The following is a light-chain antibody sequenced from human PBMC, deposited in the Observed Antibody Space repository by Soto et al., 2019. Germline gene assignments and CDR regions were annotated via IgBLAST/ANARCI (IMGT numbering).Light chain of an antibody. J-gene: IGLJ1*01. CDR3: QSYDHSLGGSGV. Sequence: QPVLTQPPSVSGAPAQRVTISCTGSSSNIGAGYDVHWYQQLPGTAPKLLIYGNNNRPSGVPDRFSGSKSGTSASLAITGLQAEDEADYFCQSYDHSLGGSGVFGTGTKVTVL. CDR1: SSNIGAGYD. CDR2: GNN. V-gene: IGLV1-40*01.